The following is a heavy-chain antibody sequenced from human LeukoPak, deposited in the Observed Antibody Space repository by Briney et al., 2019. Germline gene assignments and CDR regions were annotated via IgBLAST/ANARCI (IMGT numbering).Heavy chain of an antibody. V-gene: IGHV4-38-2*02. CDR3: ASKVVTTSNYFDH. Sequence: SETLSLTCIVSGYSISSGSYWGWIRQPPGKGLEWIGSVYPPGNTYYNPSLTSRVTISVDTSKSQFSLKLTSVTAADTAVYYCASKVVTTSNYFDHWGQGTLVTVSS. CDR1: GYSISSGSY. CDR2: VYPPGNT. J-gene: IGHJ4*02. D-gene: IGHD4-23*01.